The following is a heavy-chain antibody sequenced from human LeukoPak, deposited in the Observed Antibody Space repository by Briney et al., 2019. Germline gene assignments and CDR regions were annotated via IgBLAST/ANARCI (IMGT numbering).Heavy chain of an antibody. Sequence: SETLSLTCAVYGGSFSGYYWSWIRQPPGKGLEWIGEINHSGSTNYNPSLKSRVTISVDTSKNQFSLKLSSVTAADTAVYYCARVKAGGDSSGYDYWGQGTLVTVSS. CDR1: GGSFSGYY. CDR2: INHSGST. CDR3: ARVKAGGDSSGYDY. D-gene: IGHD3-22*01. V-gene: IGHV4-34*01. J-gene: IGHJ4*02.